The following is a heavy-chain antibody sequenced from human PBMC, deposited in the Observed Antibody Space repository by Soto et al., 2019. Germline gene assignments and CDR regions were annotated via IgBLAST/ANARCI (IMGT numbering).Heavy chain of an antibody. Sequence: PGESLKISCDGSGYSFTIYWISLVLQMPGKGLEWMGRIDPSDSYTNYSPSFQGHVTISADKSISTAYLQWSSLKASDTAMYYCARGSGSYYDYYYYGMDVWGQGTTVTVSS. J-gene: IGHJ6*02. V-gene: IGHV5-10-1*01. D-gene: IGHD1-26*01. CDR3: ARGSGSYYDYYYYGMDV. CDR2: IDPSDSYT. CDR1: GYSFTIYW.